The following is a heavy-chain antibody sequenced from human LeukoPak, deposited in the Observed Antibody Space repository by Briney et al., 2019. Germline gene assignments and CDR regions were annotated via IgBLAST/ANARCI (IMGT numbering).Heavy chain of an antibody. Sequence: PGGSLRLSCAASGFSFSDTAMSWVRQAPGKGLEWVSTISGTADTTYYAESVKGRFSISRDNAKNTVYPQINDLRAEDTAVYYGGSPLYYFDSWGQGALVTVSS. J-gene: IGHJ4*02. CDR3: GSPLYYFDS. D-gene: IGHD2-15*01. CDR2: ISGTADTT. CDR1: GFSFSDTA. V-gene: IGHV3-23*01.